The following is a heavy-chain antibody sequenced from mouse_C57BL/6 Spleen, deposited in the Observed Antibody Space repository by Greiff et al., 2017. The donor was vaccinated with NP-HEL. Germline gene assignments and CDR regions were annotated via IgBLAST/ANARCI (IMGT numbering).Heavy chain of an antibody. Sequence: VQLQQSGAELVRPGTSVKMSCKASGYTFTNYWIGWAKQRPGHGLEWIGDIYPGGGYTNYNEKFKGKATLTADKSSSTAYMQFSSLTSEDSAIYYCARGDYGSRYEFAYWGQRTLVTVSA. J-gene: IGHJ3*01. CDR3: ARGDYGSRYEFAY. V-gene: IGHV1-63*01. CDR1: GYTFTNYW. CDR2: IYPGGGYT. D-gene: IGHD1-1*01.